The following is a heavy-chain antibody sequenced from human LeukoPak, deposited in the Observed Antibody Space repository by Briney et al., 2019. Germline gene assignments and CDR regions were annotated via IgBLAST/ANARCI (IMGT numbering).Heavy chain of an antibody. D-gene: IGHD3-3*01. CDR2: ISSSSSYI. J-gene: IGHJ6*02. V-gene: IGHV3-21*01. CDR3: AREYYDFWSGYPYGMDV. CDR1: GFTFSSCS. Sequence: GGSLRLSCAASGFTFSSCSMNWVRQAPGKGLEWVSSISSSSSYIYYADSVKGRFTISRDNAKNSLYLQMNSLRAEDTAVYYCAREYYDFWSGYPYGMDVWGQGTTVTVSS.